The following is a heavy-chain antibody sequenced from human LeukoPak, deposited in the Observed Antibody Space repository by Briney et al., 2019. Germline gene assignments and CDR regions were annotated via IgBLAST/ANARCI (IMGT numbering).Heavy chain of an antibody. CDR1: GGSISSGSYY. Sequence: SETLSLTCTVSGGSISSGSYYWSWIRQPAGKGLEWIGRIYTSGSTNYNPSLKSRVTISVDTSKNQFSLELSSVTAADTAVYYCARGSGFGELGSSKFDPWGQGTLVTVSS. D-gene: IGHD3-10*01. CDR3: ARGSGFGELGSSKFDP. V-gene: IGHV4-61*02. J-gene: IGHJ5*02. CDR2: IYTSGST.